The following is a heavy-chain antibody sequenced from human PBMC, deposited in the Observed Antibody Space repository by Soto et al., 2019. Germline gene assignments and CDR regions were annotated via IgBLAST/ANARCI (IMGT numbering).Heavy chain of an antibody. CDR2: ISSSSSYI. J-gene: IGHJ6*02. D-gene: IGHD6-19*01. V-gene: IGHV3-21*01. CDR3: ARDIYSSGWYPDYYYGMDV. CDR1: GFTFSSYS. Sequence: VGSLRLSCAASGFTFSSYSMNWVRQAPGKGLEWVSSISSSSSYIYYADSVKGRFTISRDNAKNSLYLQMNSLRAEDTAVYYCARDIYSSGWYPDYYYGMDVWGQGTTVTVSS.